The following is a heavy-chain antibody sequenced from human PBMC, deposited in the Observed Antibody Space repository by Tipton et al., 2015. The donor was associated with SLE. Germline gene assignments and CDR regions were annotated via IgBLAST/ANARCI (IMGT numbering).Heavy chain of an antibody. V-gene: IGHV4-38-2*01. CDR2: IYHSGST. Sequence: LRLSCAASGFTFSSYGMHWVRQAPGKGLEWIGSIYHSGSTYYNPSLKSRVTISVDTSKNQFSLKLSSVTAADTAVYYCARSKDRVFDYWGQGTLVTVSS. D-gene: IGHD5-12*01. CDR3: ARSKDRVFDY. CDR1: GFTFSSYG. J-gene: IGHJ4*02.